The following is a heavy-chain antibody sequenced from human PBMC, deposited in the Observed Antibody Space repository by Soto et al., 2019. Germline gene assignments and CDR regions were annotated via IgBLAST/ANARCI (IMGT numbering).Heavy chain of an antibody. Sequence: SETLSLTCSVSGGSIRGSDDYWGWIRQSPGKGLEYIGSVLYTGSAYYNPSFKSRVSIVADTSTNRFFLNLKSVTATDTGVYYCAKTPTGYYDSWGQGILVTVSS. J-gene: IGHJ4*02. CDR1: GGSIRGSDDY. D-gene: IGHD2-8*02. CDR2: VLYTGSA. CDR3: AKTPTGYYDS. V-gene: IGHV4-39*02.